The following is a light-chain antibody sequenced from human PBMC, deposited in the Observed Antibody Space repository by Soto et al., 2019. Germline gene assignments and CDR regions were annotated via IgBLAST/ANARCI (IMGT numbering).Light chain of an antibody. CDR1: SSDVGGYNY. CDR2: AVT. CDR3: SSYTGSNTQV. J-gene: IGLJ1*01. V-gene: IGLV2-14*01. Sequence: SVLTQPASVSGSPGQSITISCTGTSSDVGGYNYVSWYQHHPGKAPKVMIYAVTNRPSGVSNRFSGSKSGNTASLTISGLQAEDEADYYCSSYTGSNTQVFGTGTKVTVL.